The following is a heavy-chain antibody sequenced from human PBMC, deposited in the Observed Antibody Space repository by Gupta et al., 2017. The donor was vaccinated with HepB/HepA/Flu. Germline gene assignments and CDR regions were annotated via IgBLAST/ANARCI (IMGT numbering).Heavy chain of an antibody. J-gene: IGHJ4*02. CDR2: ISTDSSDK. Sequence: EVQLLESGGGLVQPGGSLRLSCAGSGFTFGGYGMSWVRQAPGKGLEWVSIISTDSSDKYYVDSVKGRFTISRDNSRNTLYLQMNSLTAEDTAVYFCTKGESGGGYYSPFDSWGQGTLVTVSS. CDR3: TKGESGGGYYSPFDS. CDR1: GFTFGGYG. V-gene: IGHV3-23*01. D-gene: IGHD3-22*01.